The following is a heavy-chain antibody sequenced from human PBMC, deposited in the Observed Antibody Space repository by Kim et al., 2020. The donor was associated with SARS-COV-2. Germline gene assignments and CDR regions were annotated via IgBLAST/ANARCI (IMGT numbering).Heavy chain of an antibody. V-gene: IGHV1-18*01. CDR1: GYTFTSYG. CDR2: ISAYNGNT. D-gene: IGHD6-13*01. CDR3: ARDVESAAAGPSMDV. Sequence: ASVKVSCKASGYTFTSYGISWVRQAPGQRLEWMGWISAYNGNTNYAQKLQGRVTMTTDTSTSTAYMELRSLRSDDTAVYYCARDVESAAAGPSMDVWGQGTTVTVSS. J-gene: IGHJ6*02.